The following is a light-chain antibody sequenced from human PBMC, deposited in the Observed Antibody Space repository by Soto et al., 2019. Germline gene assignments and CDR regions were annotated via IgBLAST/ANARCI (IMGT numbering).Light chain of an antibody. CDR2: DVS. V-gene: IGLV2-14*01. Sequence: QSALTQPASVSGSPGQSITISCTGTSSDVGGYNDVSWYQQHPGKAPKLMIYDVSNRPSGVSNRFSGSKSGNTASLTISGLQVEDEADYYCSSYTSSSTPPYVFGTGTKLTVL. CDR3: SSYTSSSTPPYV. CDR1: SSDVGGYND. J-gene: IGLJ1*01.